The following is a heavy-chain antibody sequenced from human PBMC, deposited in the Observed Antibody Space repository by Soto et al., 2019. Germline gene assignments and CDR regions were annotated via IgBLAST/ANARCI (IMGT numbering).Heavy chain of an antibody. CDR1: GGSISSGGYY. Sequence: SETLSLTCTVSGGSISSGGYYWSWIRQHPGKGLEWTGYIYYSGSTYYNPSLKSRVTISVDTSKNQFSLKLSSVTAADTAVYYCASSTIYYGSGDFDYWGQGTLVTVSS. D-gene: IGHD3-10*01. CDR2: IYYSGST. J-gene: IGHJ4*02. CDR3: ASSTIYYGSGDFDY. V-gene: IGHV4-31*03.